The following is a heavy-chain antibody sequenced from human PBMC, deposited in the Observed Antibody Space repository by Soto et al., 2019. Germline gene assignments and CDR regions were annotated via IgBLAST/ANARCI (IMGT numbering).Heavy chain of an antibody. CDR2: ISAYNGNT. Sequence: RASVKVSCKASGYTFTSYGISWVRQAPGQGLEWMGWISAYNGNTNYAQKLQGRVTMTTDTSTSTAYMELRSLRSDDTAVYYCARGAYSKTYNWFDPWGQGTLVTVSS. CDR3: ARGAYSKTYNWFDP. D-gene: IGHD3-16*01. J-gene: IGHJ5*02. CDR1: GYTFTSYG. V-gene: IGHV1-18*04.